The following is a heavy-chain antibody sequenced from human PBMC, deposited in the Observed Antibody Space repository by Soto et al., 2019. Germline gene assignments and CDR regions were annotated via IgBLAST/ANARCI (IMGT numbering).Heavy chain of an antibody. J-gene: IGHJ6*02. D-gene: IGHD2-2*01. V-gene: IGHV1-69*13. Sequence: GASVKVSCKASGGTFSIYAISWVRQAPGQGLEWMGGIIPIFGTANYAQKFQGRVTITADESTSTAYMELSSLRSEDTAVYYCASPAGTSSYYYYGMDVWGQGTTVTVSS. CDR3: ASPAGTSSYYYYGMDV. CDR1: GGTFSIYA. CDR2: IIPIFGTA.